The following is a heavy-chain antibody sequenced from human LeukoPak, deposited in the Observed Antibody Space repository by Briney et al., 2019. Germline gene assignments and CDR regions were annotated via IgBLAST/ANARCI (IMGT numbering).Heavy chain of an antibody. CDR1: GFTFSDFY. J-gene: IGHJ5*02. CDR2: ILRSGGDI. V-gene: IGHV3-11*01. D-gene: IGHD4-17*01. Sequence: PGGSLRLSCAASGFTFSDFYMSWIRQAPGRGLECISYILRSGGDIYYAESVKGRFTISRDNAKNSLYLQMNSLGAEDTAVYYCARLTFGDYKGWFDPWGQGTLVTVSS. CDR3: ARLTFGDYKGWFDP.